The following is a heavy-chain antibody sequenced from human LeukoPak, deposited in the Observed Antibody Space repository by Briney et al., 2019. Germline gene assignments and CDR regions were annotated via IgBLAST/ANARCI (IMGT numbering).Heavy chain of an antibody. Sequence: SVKVSCKASGDTFSSYAISWVRQAPGQGLEWLGGIIPIFGTANYAQKFQGSFTITADKSTSTAYLELSSLRSEDTAVYFCARAVNGLTMVRGVRDYYYYMDVWGKGTTVTVSS. V-gene: IGHV1-69*06. D-gene: IGHD3-10*01. CDR1: GDTFSSYA. CDR3: ARAVNGLTMVRGVRDYYYYMDV. J-gene: IGHJ6*03. CDR2: IIPIFGTA.